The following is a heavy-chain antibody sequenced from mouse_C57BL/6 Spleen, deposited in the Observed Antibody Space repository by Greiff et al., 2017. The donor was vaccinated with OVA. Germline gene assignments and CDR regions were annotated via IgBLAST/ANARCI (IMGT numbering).Heavy chain of an antibody. J-gene: IGHJ3*01. Sequence: QVQLQQPGAELVKPGASVKMSCKASGYTFTSYWMHWVKQRPGQGLEWIGGIYPGNGGTNYNEKFKGKATLTVDTSSSTAYMQLSSLTSEDSAVYYCARRNYEYDFAYWGQGTLVTVSA. D-gene: IGHD2-4*01. CDR3: ARRNYEYDFAY. V-gene: IGHV1-55*01. CDR2: IYPGNGGT. CDR1: GYTFTSYW.